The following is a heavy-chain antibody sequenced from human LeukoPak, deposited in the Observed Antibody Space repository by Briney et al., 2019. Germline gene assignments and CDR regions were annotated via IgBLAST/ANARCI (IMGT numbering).Heavy chain of an antibody. CDR2: INTYTGNT. D-gene: IGHD4-17*01. CDR1: GYTFTTYA. CDR3: ARAGLATVTVRYFQY. V-gene: IGHV1-18*01. Sequence: ASVKVSCKASGYTFTTYAISWVRQAPGQGLEWMGWINTYTGNTDYAQTLQGRVTMTTDTSTSTAYMEVRSLRSDDTAVYYCARAGLATVTVRYFQYWGQGTLVTASS. J-gene: IGHJ1*01.